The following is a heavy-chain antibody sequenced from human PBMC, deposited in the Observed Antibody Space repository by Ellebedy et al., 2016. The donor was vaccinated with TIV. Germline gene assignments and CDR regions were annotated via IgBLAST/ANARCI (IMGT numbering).Heavy chain of an antibody. V-gene: IGHV3-23*01. CDR2: ISGSGVGT. J-gene: IGHJ4*02. Sequence: PSETLSLTCAGSGFTFSSYAMSWVRQAPGKGLEWVSGISGSGVGTYYADSVQGRFTISRDNSKNTLYLQMNSLRAEDTAVYYSAKPLTFGGVIVPEGFDYWGQGTLVTVSS. CDR3: AKPLTFGGVIVPEGFDY. D-gene: IGHD3-16*02. CDR1: GFTFSSYA.